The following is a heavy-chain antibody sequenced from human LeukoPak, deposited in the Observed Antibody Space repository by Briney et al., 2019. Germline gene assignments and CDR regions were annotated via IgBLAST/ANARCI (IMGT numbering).Heavy chain of an antibody. J-gene: IGHJ3*02. V-gene: IGHV2-5*01. Sequence: SGPTLVKPTQTLTLTCTFSGFSLSTSGVGVGWIRQPPGKALEWLALIYWNDDKRYSPSLKSRLTITKDTSKNQVVLTMTNMDPVDTATYYCAHRRRGGDHDAFDIWGQGTMVTVSS. D-gene: IGHD2-21*02. CDR1: GFSLSTSGVG. CDR3: AHRRRGGDHDAFDI. CDR2: IYWNDDK.